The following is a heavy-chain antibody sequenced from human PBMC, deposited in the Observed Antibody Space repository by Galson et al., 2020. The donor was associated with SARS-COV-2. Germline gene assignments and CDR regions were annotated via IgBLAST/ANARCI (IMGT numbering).Heavy chain of an antibody. CDR3: ARIRYDILTGYHYGMDV. Sequence: SGPTLVKPTQTLTLTCTFSGFSLSTSGMCVSWIRQPPGKALEWLALIDWDDDKYYSTSLKTRLTISKDTSKNQVVLTMTNMDPVDTATYYFARIRYDILTGYHYGMDVWGQGTTVTVSS. V-gene: IGHV2-70*01. CDR2: IDWDDDK. J-gene: IGHJ6*02. D-gene: IGHD3-9*01. CDR1: GFSLSTSGMC.